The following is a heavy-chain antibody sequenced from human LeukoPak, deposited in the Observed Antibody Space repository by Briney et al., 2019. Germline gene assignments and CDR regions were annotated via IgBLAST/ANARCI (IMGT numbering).Heavy chain of an antibody. V-gene: IGHV3-49*03. D-gene: IGHD3-10*01. CDR2: IRSKAYGGTT. Sequence: GGSLRLSCTASGFTFGDYAMSWFRQAPGKGLEWVGFIRSKAYGGTTEYAASVKGRFTISRDDSKSIAYLQMNSLKTEDTAVYYCTRDLGITMAPGATDWFDPWGQGTLVTVSS. J-gene: IGHJ5*02. CDR1: GFTFGDYA. CDR3: TRDLGITMAPGATDWFDP.